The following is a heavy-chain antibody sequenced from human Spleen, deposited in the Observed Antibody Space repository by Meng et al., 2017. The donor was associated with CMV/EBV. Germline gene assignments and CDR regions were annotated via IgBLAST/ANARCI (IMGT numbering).Heavy chain of an antibody. CDR2: FYYSGTT. CDR1: GGSISSTYYY. D-gene: IGHD2-2*01. J-gene: IGHJ4*02. CDR3: ARHLSSSSKGVDY. Sequence: SETLSLTCSVSGGSISSTYYYWGWIRQPPGKGLEWIGSFYYSGTTYNPSLKSRVTISVDTSKNQFSLKLSSVTAADTAVYYCARHLSSSSKGVDYWGQGTLVTVSS. V-gene: IGHV4-39*01.